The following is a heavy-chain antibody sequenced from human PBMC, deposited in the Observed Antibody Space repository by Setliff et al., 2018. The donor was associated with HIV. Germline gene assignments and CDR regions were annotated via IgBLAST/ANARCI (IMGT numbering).Heavy chain of an antibody. J-gene: IGHJ4*02. CDR1: GFTFSSYSMN. V-gene: IGHV4-59*05. Sequence: GSLRLSCAASGFTFSSYSMNWVRQAPGKGLEWIGSIYYSGSTYYNPSLKSRVTISVDTSKNQFFLKLSSVTAADTAVYYCALGRVATIDYWGQGALVTVSS. CDR3: ALGRVATIDY. D-gene: IGHD5-12*01. CDR2: IYYSGST.